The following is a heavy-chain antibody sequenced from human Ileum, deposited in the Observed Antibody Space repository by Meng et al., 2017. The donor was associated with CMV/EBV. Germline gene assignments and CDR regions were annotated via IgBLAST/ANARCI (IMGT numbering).Heavy chain of an antibody. Sequence: FSTHTLNWVRQAPGKGLEWVSSISKTSNFKYYADALKGRFTVSRDNAANSLFLQMNSLKAEDTAVYFCARGRPSCNSATCHVGWFDPWGQGILVTVSS. V-gene: IGHV3-21*06. CDR1: FSTHT. CDR2: ISKTSNFK. CDR3: ARGRPSCNSATCHVGWFDP. J-gene: IGHJ5*02. D-gene: IGHD2/OR15-2a*01.